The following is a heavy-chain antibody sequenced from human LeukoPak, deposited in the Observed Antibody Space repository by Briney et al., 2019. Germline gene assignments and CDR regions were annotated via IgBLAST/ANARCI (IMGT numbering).Heavy chain of an antibody. Sequence: ASVKVSCKASGYIFTSYHIHWVRHAPGQGLEWVGIINPSSDGKSYAQRFQGRVTFTRDTSTSTAYMELRSLTSEDTAVYFCARVAVASRPNWFDPWGQGTLVTVSS. CDR1: GYIFTSYH. J-gene: IGHJ5*02. D-gene: IGHD6-6*01. V-gene: IGHV1-46*01. CDR2: INPSSDGK. CDR3: ARVAVASRPNWFDP.